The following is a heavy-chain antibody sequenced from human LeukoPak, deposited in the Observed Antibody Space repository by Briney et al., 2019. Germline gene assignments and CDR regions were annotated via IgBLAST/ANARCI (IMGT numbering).Heavy chain of an antibody. CDR1: GFTFSSHS. V-gene: IGHV3-48*01. CDR2: ISSSSSTI. CDR3: AKVGDSSGYYWSYFDY. D-gene: IGHD3-22*01. Sequence: PGGSLRLSCAASGFTFSSHSMNWVRQAPGKGLEWVSYISSSSSTIYYADSVKGRFTISRDNAKNSLYLQMNSLRAEDTAVYYCAKVGDSSGYYWSYFDYWGQGTLVTVSS. J-gene: IGHJ4*02.